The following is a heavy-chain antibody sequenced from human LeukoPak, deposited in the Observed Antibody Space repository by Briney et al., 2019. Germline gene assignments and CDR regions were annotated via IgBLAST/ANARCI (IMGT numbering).Heavy chain of an antibody. CDR3: ASYLYWWSDLGY. Sequence: GGAPMLFCSASGFYFCGYWMTWGLPAPGEGVGGVANIKPDGSEKYYVDSVRGRFTISRDNAKNSLYLQMNSLRVEDTAVYYCASYLYWWSDLGYWGQGTLVTVSS. D-gene: IGHD2-8*02. J-gene: IGHJ4*02. CDR1: GFYFCGYW. V-gene: IGHV3-7*01. CDR2: IKPDGSEK.